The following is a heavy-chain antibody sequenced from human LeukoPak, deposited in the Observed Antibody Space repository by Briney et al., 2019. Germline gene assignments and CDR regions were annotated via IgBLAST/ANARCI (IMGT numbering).Heavy chain of an antibody. J-gene: IGHJ4*02. D-gene: IGHD3-22*01. CDR3: ARTGPEDHSSGYLDY. Sequence: GGSLRLSCSAPGFTFSDFCMSWIRRAPGKGLEGVSYISSSGSTIYYADSVKGRFTISRDNAKNSLYLQMNSLRAEDTAVYYCARTGPEDHSSGYLDYWGQGTLVTVSS. CDR1: GFTFSDFC. V-gene: IGHV3-11*01. CDR2: ISSSGSTI.